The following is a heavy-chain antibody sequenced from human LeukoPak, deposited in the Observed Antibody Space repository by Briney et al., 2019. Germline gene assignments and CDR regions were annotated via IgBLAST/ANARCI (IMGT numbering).Heavy chain of an antibody. Sequence: SQTLSLTCSVSGGSISSGDYYWSWVRQPPGKGLEWIGYIYSSGTTYYNPSLKSRVTISIDTSKNQFSLQLSSVTAADTALYYRARCQGGYGSGRGWFDPWGQGTLVTVSS. V-gene: IGHV4-30-4*01. J-gene: IGHJ5*02. CDR1: GGSISSGDYY. CDR3: ARCQGGYGSGRGWFDP. CDR2: IYSSGTT. D-gene: IGHD3-10*01.